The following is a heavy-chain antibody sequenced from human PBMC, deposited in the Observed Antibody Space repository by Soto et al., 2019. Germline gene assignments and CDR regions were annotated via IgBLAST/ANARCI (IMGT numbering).Heavy chain of an antibody. V-gene: IGHV4-59*01. J-gene: IGHJ3*01. CDR1: GGSISGYY. D-gene: IGHD2-15*01. Sequence: TSETLSLTCTVSGGSISGYYWSWIRQPPGKGLEWIGYIHNNGNTNYNPSLKSRVTISVDTSNNLFSLKLNSVTAADTAVYYCARRSAVVAAGDAFDLWGQGTMVTVSS. CDR3: ARRSAVVAAGDAFDL. CDR2: IHNNGNT.